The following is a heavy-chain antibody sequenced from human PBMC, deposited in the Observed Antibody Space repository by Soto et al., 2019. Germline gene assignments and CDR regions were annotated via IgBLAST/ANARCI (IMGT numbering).Heavy chain of an antibody. CDR2: ISAYNGNT. CDR1: GYTFTSYG. CDR3: ARAPPYCSSTSCSPKYYFDY. J-gene: IGHJ4*02. V-gene: IGHV1-18*01. Sequence: QVQLVQSGAEVKKPGASVKVSCKASGYTFTSYGISWVRQAPGQGLEWMGWISAYNGNTNYAQKLQGRATMTTDTSTSTAYMELRGLRSDDTAVYYCARAPPYCSSTSCSPKYYFDYWGQGTLVTVSS. D-gene: IGHD2-2*01.